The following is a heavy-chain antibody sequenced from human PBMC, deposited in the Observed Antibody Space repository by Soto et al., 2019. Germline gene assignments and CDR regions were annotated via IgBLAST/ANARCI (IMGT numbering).Heavy chain of an antibody. V-gene: IGHV4-59*01. Sequence: SETLSLTCTVSGGSISSYYWSWIRQPPGKGLECIGYIYYSGSTNYNPSLKSRVTISVDTSKNQFSLKLSSVTAADTAVYYCARADPYYYDSSGYLPQYYFDYWGQGTLVTVSS. J-gene: IGHJ4*02. CDR2: IYYSGST. CDR1: GGSISSYY. D-gene: IGHD3-22*01. CDR3: ARADPYYYDSSGYLPQYYFDY.